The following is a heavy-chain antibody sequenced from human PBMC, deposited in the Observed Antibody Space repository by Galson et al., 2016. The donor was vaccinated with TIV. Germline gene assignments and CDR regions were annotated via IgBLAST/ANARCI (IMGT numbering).Heavy chain of an antibody. CDR2: INTGNADT. CDR1: GYTFTIHP. D-gene: IGHD2-21*01. J-gene: IGHJ4*02. CDR3: ARPPDCGDYCYKYDL. Sequence: SVKVSCKASGYTFTIHPIHWMRQAPGQRLEWLGLINTGNADTKYSQKFQGRVTFTRDTSARTAYMALSSLRPEDTAVYYCARPPDCGDYCYKYDLWGPGTLVTVSS. V-gene: IGHV1-3*04.